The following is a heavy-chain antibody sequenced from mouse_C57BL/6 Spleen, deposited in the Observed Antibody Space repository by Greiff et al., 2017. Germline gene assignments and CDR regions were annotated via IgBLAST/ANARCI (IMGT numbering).Heavy chain of an antibody. CDR3: ARGGTVVATEYFDY. CDR2: IWSGGST. J-gene: IGHJ2*01. Sequence: VKLQESGPGLVQPSQSLSITCTVSGFSLTSYGVHWVRQSPGKGLEWLGVIWSGGSTDYNAAFISRLSISKDNSKSQVFFKMNSLQADDTAIYYCARGGTVVATEYFDYWGQGTTLTVSS. D-gene: IGHD1-1*01. CDR1: GFSLTSYG. V-gene: IGHV2-2*01.